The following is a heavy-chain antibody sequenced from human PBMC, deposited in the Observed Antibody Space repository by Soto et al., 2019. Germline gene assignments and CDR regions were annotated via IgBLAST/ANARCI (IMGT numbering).Heavy chain of an antibody. CDR1: GYTFTGYY. J-gene: IGHJ6*02. V-gene: IGHV1-2*04. CDR3: AREATVVTPKGYYYYGMDV. CDR2: INPNSGGT. D-gene: IGHD2-21*02. Sequence: ASVKVSCKASGYTFTGYYMHWVRQAPGQGLEWMGWINPNSGGTNYAQKFQGWVTMTRDTSISTAYMELSRLRSDDTAVYYCAREATVVTPKGYYYYGMDVWGQGATVTVSS.